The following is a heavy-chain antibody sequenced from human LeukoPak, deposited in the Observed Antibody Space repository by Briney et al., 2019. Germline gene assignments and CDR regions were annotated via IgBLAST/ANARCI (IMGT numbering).Heavy chain of an antibody. CDR1: GGSISSSSYY. Sequence: SETLSLTCNVSGGSISSSSYYWSWIRQPPGKGLEWIGEINHSGTTNYNPSLKSRVTMSVDTSKNQFSLKLTSVTAADTAVYYCARQNYGSAPLRYWGQGTLVTVSS. CDR2: INHSGTT. V-gene: IGHV4-39*01. J-gene: IGHJ4*02. CDR3: ARQNYGSAPLRY. D-gene: IGHD3-10*01.